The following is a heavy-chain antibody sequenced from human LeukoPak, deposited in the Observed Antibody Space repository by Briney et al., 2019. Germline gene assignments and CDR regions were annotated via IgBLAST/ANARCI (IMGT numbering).Heavy chain of an antibody. J-gene: IGHJ2*01. CDR2: ISSSSSYI. V-gene: IGHV3-21*01. Sequence: GGSLRLSCAASGFTFSSYSMNWVRQAPGKGLEWVSSISSSSSYIYYADSVKGRFTTSRDNAKNSLYLQMNSLRAEDTAVYYCARATYSSTWYSRYFDLWGRGTLVTVSS. CDR1: GFTFSSYS. D-gene: IGHD6-13*01. CDR3: ARATYSSTWYSRYFDL.